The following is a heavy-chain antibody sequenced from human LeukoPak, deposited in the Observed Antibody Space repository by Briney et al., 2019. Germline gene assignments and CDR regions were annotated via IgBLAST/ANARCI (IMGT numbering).Heavy chain of an antibody. D-gene: IGHD1-26*01. CDR3: ARNYNGMSN. Sequence: SGGSLRLSCAASGLTFSNYGMMWVCQAPGKGLVWVSYINNDGRSATYADSVKGRFTISRDNAKNTLYLQMNSLKAEDSAMYYCARNYNGMSNWGQGTLVIVSS. CDR1: GLTFSNYG. V-gene: IGHV3-74*01. J-gene: IGHJ4*02. CDR2: INNDGRSA.